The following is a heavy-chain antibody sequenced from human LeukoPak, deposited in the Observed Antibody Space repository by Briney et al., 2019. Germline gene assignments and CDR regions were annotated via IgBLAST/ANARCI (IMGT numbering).Heavy chain of an antibody. J-gene: IGHJ4*02. Sequence: PGGSLRLSCAASGFTFSSYSMNWVRQAPGKGLEWVSSISSSSSYIYYADSVKGRFTISRDNAKNSLYLQMNSLRAEDTAVYYCARDVYSSSGNFDYWGQGTLVTVSS. D-gene: IGHD6-6*01. CDR1: GFTFSSYS. CDR3: ARDVYSSSGNFDY. CDR2: ISSSSSYI. V-gene: IGHV3-21*01.